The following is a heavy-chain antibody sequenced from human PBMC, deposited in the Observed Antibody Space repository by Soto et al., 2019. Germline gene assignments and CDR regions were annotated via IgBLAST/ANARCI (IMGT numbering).Heavy chain of an antibody. CDR1: GFTFSSYG. D-gene: IGHD6-13*01. V-gene: IGHV3-33*01. CDR2: IWYDGSNK. J-gene: IGHJ4*02. CDR3: ATAGTPLRGDY. Sequence: QVQLVESGGGVVQPGRSLRLSCAASGFTFSSYGMHWVRQAPGKGLEWVAVIWYDGSNKYYADSVKGRFTISRDNSKNPLYLQMNSLRAEDTAVYYCATAGTPLRGDYWGQGTLVTVSS.